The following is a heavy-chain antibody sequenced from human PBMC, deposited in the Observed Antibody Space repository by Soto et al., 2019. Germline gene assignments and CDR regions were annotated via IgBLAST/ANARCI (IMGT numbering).Heavy chain of an antibody. D-gene: IGHD2-2*01. Sequence: GRSLRLSCAASGFTLSSYAMSWVRQDPGKGLEWVSGISASGGSTYYADSVKGRFTISRDSSKNTLYLQMISLSAEDTAVYHCAKGSCSGSSCEKLNPFRVKYYYNGMDVWGQGTTVTVSS. CDR1: GFTLSSYA. J-gene: IGHJ6*02. CDR3: AKGSCSGSSCEKLNPFRVKYYYNGMDV. V-gene: IGHV3-23*01. CDR2: ISASGGST.